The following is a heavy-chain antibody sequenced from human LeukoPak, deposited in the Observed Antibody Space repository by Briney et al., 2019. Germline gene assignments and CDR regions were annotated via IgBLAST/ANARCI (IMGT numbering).Heavy chain of an antibody. V-gene: IGHV1-8*01. Sequence: GASVKVSCKASGYTVTTYDINWVGEAGGQGGEGIACMNPTTATTGYAQKFQPTVTMTTNTSISTAYMELRSLRSEDTAVYYCAKGRRVRTFDSWGQGTLVTVSS. CDR1: GYTVTTYD. CDR2: MNPTTATT. J-gene: IGHJ4*02. CDR3: AKGRRVRTFDS. D-gene: IGHD1-14*01.